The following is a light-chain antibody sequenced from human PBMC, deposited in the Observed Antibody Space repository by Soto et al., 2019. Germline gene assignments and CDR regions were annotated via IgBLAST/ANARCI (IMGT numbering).Light chain of an antibody. Sequence: QSVLTQPRSVSGSPGQSVTISCTGTSSYVGGYNYVSWYQQHPGKAPKLMIYDVSKRPSGVPDHFSGSKSGNTASLTISGLQAEDEADYYCCSYAGSYTYVFGTGTKVTVL. CDR3: CSYAGSYTYV. V-gene: IGLV2-11*01. CDR2: DVS. J-gene: IGLJ1*01. CDR1: SSYVGGYNY.